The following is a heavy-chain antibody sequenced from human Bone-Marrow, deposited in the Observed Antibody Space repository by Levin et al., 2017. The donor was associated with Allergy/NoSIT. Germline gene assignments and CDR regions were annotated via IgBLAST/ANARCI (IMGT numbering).Heavy chain of an antibody. D-gene: IGHD2-21*01. CDR2: IYWDDDI. J-gene: IGHJ3*02. Sequence: SGPTLVKPTQSLTLTCTFSGFSLSTSRMGVGWIRQPPGKALEWLALIYWDDDIHYSPSLKTRLTITKDTSKNQVVLTITNMDPVDTATDYCAHRDCGSDDCYDDFDIWGQGTKVTVSS. V-gene: IGHV2-5*02. CDR1: GFSLSTSRMG. CDR3: AHRDCGSDDCYDDFDI.